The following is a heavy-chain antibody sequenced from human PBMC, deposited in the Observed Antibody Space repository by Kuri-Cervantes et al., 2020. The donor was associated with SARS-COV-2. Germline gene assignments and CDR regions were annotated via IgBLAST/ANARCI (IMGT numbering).Heavy chain of an antibody. J-gene: IGHJ4*02. CDR2: IYYSGST. Sequence: ESLKISCTVSGGSISSYYWSWIRQPPGKGLEWIGYIYYSGSTNYNPSLKSRVTISVDTSKNQFSLKLSSVTAADTAVYYCARHNYDFWSGPVDYWGQGTLVTVSS. D-gene: IGHD3-3*01. CDR3: ARHNYDFWSGPVDY. CDR1: GGSISSYY. V-gene: IGHV4-59*08.